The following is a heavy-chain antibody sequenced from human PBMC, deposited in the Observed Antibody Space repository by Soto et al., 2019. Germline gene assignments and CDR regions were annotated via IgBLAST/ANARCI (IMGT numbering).Heavy chain of an antibody. CDR3: TREKRYYNNLTSFYFDN. V-gene: IGHV3-72*01. Sequence: AGGSLRLACAASGFTFSDYYMDWVRRAPGKGLDWVGRIRNKANNYATEYAASLKGRVTFSRDDSENSLYLQMNSLETEDTAVYWCTREKRYYNNLTSFYFDNWGQGTLITVSS. CDR2: IRNKANNYAT. CDR1: GFTFSDYY. D-gene: IGHD3-10*01. J-gene: IGHJ4*02.